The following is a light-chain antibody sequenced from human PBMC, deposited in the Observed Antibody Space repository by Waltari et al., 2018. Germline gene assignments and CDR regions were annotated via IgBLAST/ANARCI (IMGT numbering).Light chain of an antibody. CDR1: QSVSSNSYS. J-gene: IGKJ2*01. Sequence: EIVLTQSPGTLSLSPGERAPLPCRASQSVSSNSYSLAWYQQQPGPAPRLIIYGASSRTTGISSSCSGSGSAKDFLLIISRLEAEDSALYCCQRYGSSMYTFGQGTKLEIK. CDR3: QRYGSSMYT. CDR2: GAS. V-gene: IGKV3-20*01.